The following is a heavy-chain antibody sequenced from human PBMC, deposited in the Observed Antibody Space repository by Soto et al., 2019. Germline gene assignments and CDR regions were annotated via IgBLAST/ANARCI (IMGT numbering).Heavy chain of an antibody. CDR1: GGTFSSYA. Sequence: QVQLVQSGAEVKKPGSSVKVSCKASGGTFSSYAISWVRQAPGQGLEWMGGIIPIFGTANYAQKFQGRVTITADESTSTAYRELSSLRSEDTAVYYCARDLGGIVVVPAATNYYYYGMDVWGQGTTVTVSS. CDR2: IIPIFGTA. J-gene: IGHJ6*02. V-gene: IGHV1-69*01. D-gene: IGHD2-2*01. CDR3: ARDLGGIVVVPAATNYYYYGMDV.